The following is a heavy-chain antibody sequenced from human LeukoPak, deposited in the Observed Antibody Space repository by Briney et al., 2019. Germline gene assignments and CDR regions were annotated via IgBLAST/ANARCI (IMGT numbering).Heavy chain of an antibody. CDR3: ARGQGTVTTH. D-gene: IGHD4-17*01. Sequence: SETLSLTCAVSGGSFSGYYWTWIRQPPGKGLEWIGEINHSGCANYNPSLKSRVTISLDTSKNQFSLKLSSVTAADTAVYYCARGQGTVTTHWGQGTLVTVSS. V-gene: IGHV4-34*01. J-gene: IGHJ4*02. CDR1: GGSFSGYY. CDR2: INHSGCA.